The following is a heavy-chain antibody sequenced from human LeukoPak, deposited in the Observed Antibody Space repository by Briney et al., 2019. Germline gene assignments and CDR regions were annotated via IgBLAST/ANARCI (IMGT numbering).Heavy chain of an antibody. CDR2: ISSSSSYI. CDR3: ARGRPGIAAAVNY. D-gene: IGHD6-13*01. Sequence: GGSLRLSCAASGFTFSSYSMNWVRQAPGKGLEWVSSISSSSSYIYYADSVKGRFTISRDNAKNSLYLQMNSLRAEDTAVYYGARGRPGIAAAVNYWGQGTLVTVSS. V-gene: IGHV3-21*01. CDR1: GFTFSSYS. J-gene: IGHJ4*02.